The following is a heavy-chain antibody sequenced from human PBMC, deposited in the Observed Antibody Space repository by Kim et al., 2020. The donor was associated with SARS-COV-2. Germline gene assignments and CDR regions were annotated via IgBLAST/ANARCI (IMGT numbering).Heavy chain of an antibody. CDR3: TTDQLYYYGSGILWDFDY. CDR1: GFTFSNAW. Sequence: GGSLRLSCAASGFTFSNAWMSWVRQAPGKGLEWVGRIKSKTDGGTTDYAAPVKGRFTISRDDSKNTLYLQMNSLKTEDTAVYYCTTDQLYYYGSGILWDFDYWGQGTLVTVSS. J-gene: IGHJ4*02. D-gene: IGHD3-10*01. V-gene: IGHV3-15*01. CDR2: IKSKTDGGTT.